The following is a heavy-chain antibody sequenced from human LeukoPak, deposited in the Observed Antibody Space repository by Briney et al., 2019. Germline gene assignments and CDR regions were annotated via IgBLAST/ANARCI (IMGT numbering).Heavy chain of an antibody. CDR1: GFTFSSYG. CDR3: AKDHKDIVVVPAALRALTGAFDI. CDR2: IRYGGSNK. Sequence: GGSLRLSCAASGFTFSSYGMHWVRQAPGKGLEWVAFIRYGGSNKYYADSVKGRFTISRDNSKNTLYLQMNSLRAEDTAVYYCAKDHKDIVVVPAALRALTGAFDIWGQGTMVTVSS. J-gene: IGHJ3*02. V-gene: IGHV3-30*02. D-gene: IGHD2-2*01.